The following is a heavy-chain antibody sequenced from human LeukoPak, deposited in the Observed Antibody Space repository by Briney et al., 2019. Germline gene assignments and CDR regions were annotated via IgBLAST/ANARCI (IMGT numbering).Heavy chain of an antibody. Sequence: SVKVSCKASGGSFSSYVITWVRQAPGQGLEWMGRIIPVLGVSNFAQKFEGRVTITADKSTSTAYMELSSLRSEDTAVYYCARGATDYVWGSYRPPGPWGQGTLVTVSS. CDR3: ARGATDYVWGSYRPPGP. CDR1: GGSFSSYV. D-gene: IGHD3-16*02. CDR2: IIPVLGVS. V-gene: IGHV1-69*04. J-gene: IGHJ5*02.